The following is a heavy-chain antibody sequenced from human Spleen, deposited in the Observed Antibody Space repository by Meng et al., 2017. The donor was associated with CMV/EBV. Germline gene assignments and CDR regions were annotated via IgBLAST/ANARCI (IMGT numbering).Heavy chain of an antibody. V-gene: IGHV4-39*06. J-gene: IGHJ5*02. Sequence: GSLRLSCTVSGGSISSSSYYWGWIRQPPGKGLEWIGSAYYSVSAYYTPSRKSRVTISVVTSKNQFTLKLSSVTAAATAVYYCARAIAAAANWFDPWGQGTLVTVSS. D-gene: IGHD6-13*01. CDR1: GGSISSSSYY. CDR3: ARAIAAAANWFDP. CDR2: AYYSVSA.